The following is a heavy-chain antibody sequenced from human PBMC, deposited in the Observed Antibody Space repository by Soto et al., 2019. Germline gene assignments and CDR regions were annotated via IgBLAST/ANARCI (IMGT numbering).Heavy chain of an antibody. Sequence: GGSLRLSCAASGFTFSSYAMSWVRQAPGKGLEWVSAISGSGGSTYYADSVKGRFTISRDNSKNTLYLQMNSLRAEDTAVYYCASRSSGGRFNWFDPWGQGTLVTVSS. V-gene: IGHV3-23*01. CDR3: ASRSSGGRFNWFDP. CDR1: GFTFSSYA. D-gene: IGHD2-15*01. CDR2: ISGSGGST. J-gene: IGHJ5*02.